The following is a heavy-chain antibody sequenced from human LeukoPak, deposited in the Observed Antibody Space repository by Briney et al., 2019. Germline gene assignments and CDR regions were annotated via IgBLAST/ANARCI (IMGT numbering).Heavy chain of an antibody. CDR1: GYTFTGYY. J-gene: IGHJ6*02. Sequence: ASVKVSCKASGYTFTGYYMHWVRQAPGQGLEWMGWINPNSGGTNYAQKFQGRVTMTRDTSISTAYMELSRLRSDDTAVYYCAAEGGHSSSSYYYYYGMDVWGQGTTVTVSS. D-gene: IGHD6-6*01. V-gene: IGHV1-2*02. CDR3: AAEGGHSSSSYYYYYGMDV. CDR2: INPNSGGT.